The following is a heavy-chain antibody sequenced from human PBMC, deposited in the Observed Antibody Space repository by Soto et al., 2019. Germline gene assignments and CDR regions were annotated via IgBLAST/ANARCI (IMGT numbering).Heavy chain of an antibody. Sequence: SETLSLTCRVSGGSISNDYWTWIRQPPGKGLEWIGYIYKGGSINYNPSLKSRVTISVDTSNNQFSLKLSSVTAADTAVYYCARTTMVTASRYYFDYWGQGTLVTVSS. D-gene: IGHD2-21*02. CDR2: IYKGGSI. V-gene: IGHV4-4*09. CDR1: GGSISNDY. J-gene: IGHJ4*02. CDR3: ARTTMVTASRYYFDY.